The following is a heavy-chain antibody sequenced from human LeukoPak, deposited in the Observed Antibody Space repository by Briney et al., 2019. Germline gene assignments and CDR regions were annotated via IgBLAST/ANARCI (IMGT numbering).Heavy chain of an antibody. V-gene: IGHV3-23*01. Sequence: GGSLRLSCAASGFTFSSYAMSWVRQAPGKGLEWVSAISGSGGSTYYADSVKGRFTISRDNSKNTLYLQMNSLRAEDTAVYYCAXGDFWSGYLYYFDYWGQGTLVTVSS. D-gene: IGHD3-3*01. CDR2: ISGSGGST. CDR3: AXGDFWSGYLYYFDY. J-gene: IGHJ4*02. CDR1: GFTFSSYA.